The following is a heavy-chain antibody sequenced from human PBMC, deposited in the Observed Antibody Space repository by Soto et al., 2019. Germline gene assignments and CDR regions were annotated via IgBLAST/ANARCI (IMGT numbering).Heavy chain of an antibody. CDR1: GYTFTDYY. CDR3: ATPSRGYSGSYLTVLRPRYGMDV. CDR2: VDPEDGET. Sequence: EVQLVQSGAEVKKPGATVKISCKVSGYTFTDYYMHWVQQAPGKGLEWMGLVDPEDGETIYAEKFQGRVTITADTSTDTAYMELSSLRSEDTAVYYCATPSRGYSGSYLTVLRPRYGMDVWGQGTTVTVSS. D-gene: IGHD1-26*01. V-gene: IGHV1-69-2*01. J-gene: IGHJ6*02.